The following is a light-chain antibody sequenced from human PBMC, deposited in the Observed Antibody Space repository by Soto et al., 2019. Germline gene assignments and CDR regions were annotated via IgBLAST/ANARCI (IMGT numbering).Light chain of an antibody. J-gene: IGKJ1*01. CDR2: KAS. CDR3: QQYTSYLTLT. Sequence: DIQMTQSPSTLSASVGDRVTITCRASQSISSWLAWYQQKPGKAPKLLIYKASSLESGVPSRFRGSGSGTEFTLTISSLQPDDFASYYCQQYTSYLTLTFGQGTKVEIK. V-gene: IGKV1-5*03. CDR1: QSISSW.